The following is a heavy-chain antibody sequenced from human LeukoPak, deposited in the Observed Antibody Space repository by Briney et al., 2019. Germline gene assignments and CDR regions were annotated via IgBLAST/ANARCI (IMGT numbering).Heavy chain of an antibody. CDR1: GYTFTSYG. V-gene: IGHV1-18*01. CDR2: ISAYNGNT. Sequence: ASVKVSCKASGYTFTSYGISWVRQAPGQGLEWMGWISAYNGNTNYAQKLQGRVTMTTDTSTSTAYMELRSLRSDDTAVYYCAREVKGYDFWSGYSPYNWFDPWGQGTLVTVSS. CDR3: AREVKGYDFWSGYSPYNWFDP. D-gene: IGHD3-3*01. J-gene: IGHJ5*02.